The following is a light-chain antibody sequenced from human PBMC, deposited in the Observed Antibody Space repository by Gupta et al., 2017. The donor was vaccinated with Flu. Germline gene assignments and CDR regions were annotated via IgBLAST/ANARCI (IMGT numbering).Light chain of an antibody. CDR2: KAS. Sequence: DIKMTKSPSTLSASVGDRVTITCRASQSISSWLAWYQQKPGKAPRLLIYKASSLESGVPSRFSGSGSGTEFTLTISSLQPDDFATYYCQQYNNYSPAFGQGTKVEIK. CDR3: QQYNNYSPA. V-gene: IGKV1-5*03. CDR1: QSISSW. J-gene: IGKJ1*01.